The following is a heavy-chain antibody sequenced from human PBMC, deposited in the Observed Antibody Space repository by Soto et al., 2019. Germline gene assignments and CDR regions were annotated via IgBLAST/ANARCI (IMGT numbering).Heavy chain of an antibody. CDR1: GYIFTGYH. V-gene: IGHV1-2*02. Sequence: ASVEGSCKSSGYIFTGYHIHWVRQAPVRGLEWMGWINPNSGDTEYAQNFQGRVTMTRDTSFNLVYMEMSGLMSDDTAVYYCARDARGTRGFDEMDIWGQGTTVTVSS. J-gene: IGHJ6*02. D-gene: IGHD3-9*01. CDR2: INPNSGDT. CDR3: ARDARGTRGFDEMDI.